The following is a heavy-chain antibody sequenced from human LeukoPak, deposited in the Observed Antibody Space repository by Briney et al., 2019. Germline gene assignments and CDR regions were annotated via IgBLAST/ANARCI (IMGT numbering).Heavy chain of an antibody. D-gene: IGHD5-24*01. J-gene: IGHJ4*02. CDR1: GFTFSDYY. CDR3: AKERSSEMATIKGTFDY. CDR2: ISSSGSTI. Sequence: PGGSLRLSCAASGFTFSDYYMSWIRQAPGKGLEWVSYISSSGSTIYYADSVKGRFTISRDNAKNSLYLQMNSLRAEDTAVYYCAKERSSEMATIKGTFDYWGQGTLVTVSS. V-gene: IGHV3-11*04.